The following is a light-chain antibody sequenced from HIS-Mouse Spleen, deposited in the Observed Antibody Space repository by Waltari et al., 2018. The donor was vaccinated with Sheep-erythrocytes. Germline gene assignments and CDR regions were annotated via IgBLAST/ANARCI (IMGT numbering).Light chain of an antibody. Sequence: QSALTQPRSVSGSPGQSVTISCTGPSSDVGGYNYVSWYQPHPGTSPKLMIYDCLKRPAVVPDGCAGAKAGNTASLTISGLQAEDEADYYCCSYTGSYNHVFATGTKVTVL. V-gene: IGLV2-11*01. CDR3: CSYTGSYNHV. J-gene: IGLJ1*01. CDR1: SSDVGGYNY. CDR2: DCL.